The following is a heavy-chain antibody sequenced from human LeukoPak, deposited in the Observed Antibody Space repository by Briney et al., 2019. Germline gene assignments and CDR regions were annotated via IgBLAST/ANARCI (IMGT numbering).Heavy chain of an antibody. CDR2: FYYSGST. CDR1: GGSISSYY. Sequence: PSETLSLTCTVSGGSISSYYWSWIRQPPGKGLEWIGYFYYSGSTNYNPSLKGRVTISVDTSKNQFSLKLSSVTAADTAVYYCAAVARTLVFDYWGQGTLVTVSS. D-gene: IGHD1-14*01. V-gene: IGHV4-59*01. J-gene: IGHJ4*02. CDR3: AAVARTLVFDY.